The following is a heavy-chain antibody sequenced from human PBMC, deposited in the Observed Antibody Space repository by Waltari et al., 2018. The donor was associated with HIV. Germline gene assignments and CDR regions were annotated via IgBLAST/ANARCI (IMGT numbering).Heavy chain of an antibody. CDR1: GFTFSSYG. CDR2: ISYDGSNK. CDR3: AKDDDSSLPGGWYH. J-gene: IGHJ4*02. D-gene: IGHD6-19*01. Sequence: QVQLVESGGGVVQPGRSLRLSCAASGFTFSSYGMHWVRQAPGKGLEWGAVISYDGSNKYYADSVKGRFTISRDNSKNTLYLQMNSLRAEDTAVYYCAKDDDSSLPGGWYHWGQGTLVTVSS. V-gene: IGHV3-30*18.